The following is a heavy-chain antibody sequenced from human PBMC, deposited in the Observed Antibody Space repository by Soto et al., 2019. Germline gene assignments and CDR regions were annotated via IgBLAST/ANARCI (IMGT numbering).Heavy chain of an antibody. V-gene: IGHV3-23*01. CDR2: ISGSGGST. CDR1: GFTFSSYA. J-gene: IGHJ3*02. Sequence: GGSLRLSCAASGFTFSSYAMSWVRQAPGKGLEWVSAISGSGGSTYYADSVKGRFTISRGNSKDTLYLQMSSLRAEDAAVYYCAKEVYDILTGPAFDIWGQGTMVTVSS. D-gene: IGHD3-9*01. CDR3: AKEVYDILTGPAFDI.